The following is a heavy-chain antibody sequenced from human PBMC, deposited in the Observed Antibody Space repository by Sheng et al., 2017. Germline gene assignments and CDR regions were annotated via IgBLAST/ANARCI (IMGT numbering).Heavy chain of an antibody. CDR3: AKDTRVIVAAAHLL. CDR2: ISGSGGSI. V-gene: IGHV3-23*04. J-gene: IGHJ4*02. D-gene: IGHD2-15*01. CDR1: GFTFSNYA. Sequence: QLVESGGGLVQPGGSLRLSCVASGFTFSNYAMNWVRQAPGKGLQWVSGISGSGGSIDYADSVKGRFTISRDNSKNTLSLQMNSLRAEDTAVYYCAKDTRVIVAAAHLLWGQGTLVTVSS.